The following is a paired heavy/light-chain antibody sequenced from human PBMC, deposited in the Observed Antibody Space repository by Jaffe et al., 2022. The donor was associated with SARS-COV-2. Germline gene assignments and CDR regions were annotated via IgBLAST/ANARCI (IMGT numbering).Heavy chain of an antibody. CDR2: ISGSGGDT. J-gene: IGHJ4*01. CDR1: GFTFSSYA. CDR3: VKRPGYTTIWHYFDY. Sequence: EVQLVESGGGLVQPGGSLRLSCAASGFTFSSYAMNWVRQAPGKGLDWVSGISGSGGDTYYADSVKGRFTISRDNSKNTLFLQMYSLRAEDTATYYCVKRPGYTTIWHYFDYWGHGTLVTVSS. D-gene: IGHD3-16*02. V-gene: IGHV3-23*04.
Light chain of an antibody. Sequence: QSALTQPPSVSGSPGQSVTISCTGTSSDVGGYYRVSWYQQPPGTAPKLMIFEVSNRPSGVPDRFSGSKSGNTASLTISGLQAEDEGDYYCSSYTSSSTVLFGGGTKLTVL. V-gene: IGLV2-18*02. CDR1: SSDVGGYYR. J-gene: IGLJ2*01. CDR2: EVS. CDR3: SSYTSSSTVL.